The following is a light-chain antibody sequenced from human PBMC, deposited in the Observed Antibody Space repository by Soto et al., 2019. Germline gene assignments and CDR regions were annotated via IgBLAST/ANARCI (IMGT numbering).Light chain of an antibody. CDR3: SSPRSSSFYV. Sequence: QSALTQPASVSGSPGQSITISCTGTSSDIGSYNYVSWYQPHPGQAPKLMIYDVTNRPSGVSNRFSGSKSGNTASLTISGLQAEYEADYYCSSPRSSSFYVFGTGTKLTVL. V-gene: IGLV2-14*03. J-gene: IGLJ1*01. CDR2: DVT. CDR1: SSDIGSYNY.